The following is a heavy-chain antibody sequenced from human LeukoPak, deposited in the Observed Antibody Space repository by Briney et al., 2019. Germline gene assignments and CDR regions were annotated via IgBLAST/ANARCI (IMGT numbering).Heavy chain of an antibody. CDR1: VDSFSSDA. Sequence: ASVKVSCKASVDSFSSDAISWVRQVPGQGYEWVGRIIPILGVTHYALKFRGRVTITADKSTSAADMELRSLTSDDTAVYYCATQSSGWHIYYFDHWSQGTLVTVSS. D-gene: IGHD6-25*01. CDR2: IIPILGVT. V-gene: IGHV1-69*04. CDR3: ATQSSGWHIYYFDH. J-gene: IGHJ4*02.